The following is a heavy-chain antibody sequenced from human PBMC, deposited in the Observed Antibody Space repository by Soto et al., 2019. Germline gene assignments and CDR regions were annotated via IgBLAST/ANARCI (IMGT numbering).Heavy chain of an antibody. J-gene: IGHJ6*02. CDR3: ARDRYSSQVHYYYGMDV. CDR1: SGSISNGGYY. D-gene: IGHD6-19*01. CDR2: IYYSGST. Sequence: SETLSLTCTVSSGSISNGGYYWSWIRQDPGKGLEWIGYIYYSGSTYYNPSLKSRITISVDTSKNQFSLKLRSVTAADTAVYYCARDRYSSQVHYYYGMDVWGQGTTVTVSS. V-gene: IGHV4-31*03.